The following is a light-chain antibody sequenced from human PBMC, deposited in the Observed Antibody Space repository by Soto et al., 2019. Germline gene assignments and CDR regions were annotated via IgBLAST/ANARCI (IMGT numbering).Light chain of an antibody. V-gene: IGLV2-8*01. CDR1: SSDVGAYSY. CDR3: SSYEGSNNFVV. CDR2: EVS. Sequence: QSVLTQPPSSSGSPGQSVTISCTGTSSDVGAYSYVSWYQQHPGKAPKLMIYEVSKRPSGVPDRFSGSKSGNTASLTVSGLQAEDEADYYCSSYEGSNNFVVFGGGTKLTVL. J-gene: IGLJ2*01.